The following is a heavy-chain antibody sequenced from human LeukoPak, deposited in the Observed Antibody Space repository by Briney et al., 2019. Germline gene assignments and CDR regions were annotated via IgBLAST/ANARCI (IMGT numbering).Heavy chain of an antibody. CDR3: ARELYYYDSSGYYFYFDY. J-gene: IGHJ4*02. CDR2: ISAYNGNT. D-gene: IGHD3-22*01. Sequence: ASVKVSCKASGYTFTSYGISWVRQAPGQGLEWMGWISAYNGNTNYAQKLQGRVTMTTDTSTSTAYMELRSLRSDDTAVYYCARELYYYDSSGYYFYFDYWGQGTLVTASS. V-gene: IGHV1-18*01. CDR1: GYTFTSYG.